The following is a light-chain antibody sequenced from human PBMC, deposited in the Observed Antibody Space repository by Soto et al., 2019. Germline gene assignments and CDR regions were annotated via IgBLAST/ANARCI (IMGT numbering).Light chain of an antibody. CDR2: GAS. V-gene: IGKV3-15*01. CDR3: QKYNNWPPWT. CDR1: QSVRNN. Sequence: ETVMTQSPATLSVSPGERATLSCRTSQSVRNNLAWYQQRPGQAPRRLIYGASTRATGVPARFSGSGSGTDFTLTINSLQSEDFEVYFCQKYNNWPPWTFGQGTKVDIK. J-gene: IGKJ1*01.